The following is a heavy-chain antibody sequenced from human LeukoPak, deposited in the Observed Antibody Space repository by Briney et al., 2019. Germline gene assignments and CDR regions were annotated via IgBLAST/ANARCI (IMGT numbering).Heavy chain of an antibody. Sequence: TGGSLRLSCAASGFTFSSYGMNWVRQAPGKGLEWVSGISGSGGSTYYADSVKGRFTISRDNSKNTLYLQMNSLRAEDTAVYYCAKDSVGSTLGFDYWGQGTLVTVSS. D-gene: IGHD1-26*01. J-gene: IGHJ4*02. CDR2: ISGSGGST. CDR1: GFTFSSYG. CDR3: AKDSVGSTLGFDY. V-gene: IGHV3-23*01.